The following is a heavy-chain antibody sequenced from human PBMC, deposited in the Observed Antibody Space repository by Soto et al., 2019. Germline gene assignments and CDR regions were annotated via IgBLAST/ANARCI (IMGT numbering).Heavy chain of an antibody. V-gene: IGHV3-48*03. J-gene: IGHJ5*02. CDR2: ISSSGSTI. D-gene: IGHD3-10*01. CDR1: GFTFSSYE. Sequence: PVGSLRLSCAASGFTFSSYEMNWVRQAPGKGLEWVSYISSSGSTIYYADSVKGRFTISRDNAKNSLYLQMNSLRAEDTAVYYCARDISPGSYYNHCGQGTLVTVSS. CDR3: ARDISPGSYYNH.